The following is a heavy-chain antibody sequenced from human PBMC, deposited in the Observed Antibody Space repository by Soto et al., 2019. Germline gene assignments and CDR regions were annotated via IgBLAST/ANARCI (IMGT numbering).Heavy chain of an antibody. CDR3: VRDRIAVAHDAFDI. V-gene: IGHV3-21*01. CDR1: GFTFNSYS. Sequence: GGSLRLSCAAPGFTFNSYSMNWVRQAPGKGLEWVSSITTSSNDMYYADSMKGRFTISRDNAKNSLYLQMNSLRVEDTAVYYCVRDRIAVAHDAFDIRGQGTLVTVSS. CDR2: ITTSSNDM. D-gene: IGHD6-19*01. J-gene: IGHJ3*02.